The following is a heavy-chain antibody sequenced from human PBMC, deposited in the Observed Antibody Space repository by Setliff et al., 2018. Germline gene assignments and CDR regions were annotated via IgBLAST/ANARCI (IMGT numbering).Heavy chain of an antibody. V-gene: IGHV3-7*01. Sequence: PGGSLSLSCAASGFTFSRYWMSWVRQAPGKGLEWVANIKQDGSEKYYVDSVKGRFTISRDNAKNSLYLQMNSLRAEDTAVYYCARDHVYGSQYYYYYYGMDVWGQGTKVTVSS. CDR3: ARDHVYGSQYYYYYYGMDV. J-gene: IGHJ6*02. CDR1: GFTFSRYW. D-gene: IGHD3-10*01. CDR2: IKQDGSEK.